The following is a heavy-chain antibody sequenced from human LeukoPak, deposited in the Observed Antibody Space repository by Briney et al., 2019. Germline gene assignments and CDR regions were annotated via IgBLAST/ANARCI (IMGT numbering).Heavy chain of an antibody. CDR2: IHHSGST. V-gene: IGHV4-38-2*01. CDR1: GYSISSGYY. Sequence: PSETLSLTCAVSGYSISSGYYWGWIRQPPGKGLEWIGSIHHSGSTYYNPSLKSRVTISVDTSKNQFSLKLSSVTAADTAVYYCARPTASRIPYYFDYWGQGTLVTVSS. CDR3: ARPTASRIPYYFDY. J-gene: IGHJ4*02. D-gene: IGHD2-2*02.